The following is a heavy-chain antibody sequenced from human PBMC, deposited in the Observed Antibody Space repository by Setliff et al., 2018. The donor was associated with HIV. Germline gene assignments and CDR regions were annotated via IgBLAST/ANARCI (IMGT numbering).Heavy chain of an antibody. D-gene: IGHD3-10*01. Sequence: GGSLRLSCAASGFTFSDCSMNWVRQAPGKGLEWISYITSTGSTIFYADSVKGRFTISRDNDKNSVHLQMNSLRAEDTAVYYCARAVGPGAIHFWGQGTLVTVSS. CDR1: GFTFSDCS. CDR3: ARAVGPGAIHF. J-gene: IGHJ4*02. CDR2: ITSTGSTI. V-gene: IGHV3-48*01.